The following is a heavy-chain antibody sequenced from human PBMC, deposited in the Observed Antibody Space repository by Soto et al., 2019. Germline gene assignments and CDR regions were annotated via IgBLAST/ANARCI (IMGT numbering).Heavy chain of an antibody. J-gene: IGHJ6*01. V-gene: IGHV4-30-4*01. CDR3: VRGVVVSPARLGRAL. CDR2: TQYSGST. Sequence: SETLSLTCTVSGASISSDDYYWTWIRQPPGKGLEWIGNTQYSGSTYYNPSLKSRITISLDTSKNQFSLRLSSVTAADTAMYYRVRGVVVSPARLGRALWGLGSTSTAS. CDR1: GASISSDDYY. D-gene: IGHD2-15*01.